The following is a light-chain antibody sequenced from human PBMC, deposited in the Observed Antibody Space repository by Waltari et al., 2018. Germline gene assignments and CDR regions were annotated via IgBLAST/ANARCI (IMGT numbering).Light chain of an antibody. J-gene: IGKJ4*01. CDR3: QQRSNWPPLT. CDR1: QSVSNY. CDR2: YAS. V-gene: IGKV3-11*01. Sequence: EIVLTQSPATLSLSPGERATLSCRASQSVSNYLAWYQQKPGQAPRLLIYYASNRATGIPARFSGSGSGTDFTLTISSLEPEDFAVYYCQQRSNWPPLTFGGGTKVEMK.